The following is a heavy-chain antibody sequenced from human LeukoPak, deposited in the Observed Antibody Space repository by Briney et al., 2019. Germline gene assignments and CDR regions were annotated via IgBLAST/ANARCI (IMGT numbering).Heavy chain of an antibody. Sequence: PGGSLRLSCAASGFTFSSYAMSWVRQAPGKGLEWVSAISGSGGSTYYADSVKGRFTISRDNSKNTLYLQMNSLRAEDTAVYYCAKQWFGEFPYYYYGMDVWGQGTTVTVSS. D-gene: IGHD3-10*01. V-gene: IGHV3-23*01. CDR1: GFTFSSYA. CDR2: ISGSGGST. CDR3: AKQWFGEFPYYYYGMDV. J-gene: IGHJ6*02.